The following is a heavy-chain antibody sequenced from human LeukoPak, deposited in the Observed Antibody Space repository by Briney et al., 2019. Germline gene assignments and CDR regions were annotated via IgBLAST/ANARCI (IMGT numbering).Heavy chain of an antibody. V-gene: IGHV4-59*02. CDR2: IYYTGST. J-gene: IGHJ4*02. D-gene: IGHD3-16*01. CDR1: RGSVSSYY. CDR3: ARGGDRLDY. Sequence: SETLSLTCSVSRGSVSSYYWSWIRQPPGKGLEWIGFIYYTGSTNYNPSLKSRVTMSVDTSKSQTSLKLTSVTAADTAVYYCARGGDRLDYWGQGTLVTVSS.